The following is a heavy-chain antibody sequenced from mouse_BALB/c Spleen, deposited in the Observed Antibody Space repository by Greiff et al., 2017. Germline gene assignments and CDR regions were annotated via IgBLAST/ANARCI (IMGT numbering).Heavy chain of an antibody. CDR1: GFTFSSYG. CDR3: ARDHDYGNYAMDY. CDR2: INSNGGST. Sequence: EVQLVESGGGLVQPGGSLKLSCAASGFTFSSYGMSWVRQTPDKRLELVATINSNGGSTYYPDSVKGRFTISRDNAKNTLYLQMSSLKSEDTAMYYCARDHDYGNYAMDYWGQGTSVTVSS. D-gene: IGHD2-4*01. V-gene: IGHV5-6-3*01. J-gene: IGHJ4*01.